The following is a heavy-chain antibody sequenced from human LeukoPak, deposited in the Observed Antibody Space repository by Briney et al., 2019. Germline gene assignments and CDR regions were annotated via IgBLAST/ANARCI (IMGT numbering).Heavy chain of an antibody. Sequence: GGSLRLSCSASGFTFSNYAIHWVRQAPGKGLEYVSAIGTDGGGTYYADSVKGRFTISRDNSKNTLYLQMSSLRAEDTAVYYCVKAIPAAWGAFDIWGQGTMVIVSS. CDR3: VKAIPAAWGAFDI. CDR1: GFTFSNYA. V-gene: IGHV3-64D*09. J-gene: IGHJ3*02. CDR2: IGTDGGGT. D-gene: IGHD6-25*01.